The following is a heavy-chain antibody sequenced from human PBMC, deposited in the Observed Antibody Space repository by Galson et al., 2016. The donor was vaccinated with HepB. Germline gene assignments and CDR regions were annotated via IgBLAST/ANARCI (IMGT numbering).Heavy chain of an antibody. V-gene: IGHV4-59*08. J-gene: IGHJ5*02. Sequence: SETLSLTCSVSGDSISGSQWRWIRQPPGQGLEWIANVYGSGSTDYNVSLKSRLEVSVDTSRNQFSLRLTSVTAADTAVYYCARNFGILTGEPWGQGILVTVSS. CDR1: GDSISGSQ. CDR2: VYGSGST. D-gene: IGHD3-16*01. CDR3: ARNFGILTGEP.